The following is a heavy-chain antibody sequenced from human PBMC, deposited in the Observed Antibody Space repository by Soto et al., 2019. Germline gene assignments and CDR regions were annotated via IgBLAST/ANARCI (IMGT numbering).Heavy chain of an antibody. D-gene: IGHD1-26*01. CDR2: ISSSGSTI. CDR3: AREVGATTNYYYGMDV. V-gene: IGHV3-11*04. J-gene: IGHJ6*02. Sequence: LSLTCAVSGYSISSGYYWGWVRQAPGKGLEWVSYISSSGSTIYYADSVKGRFTISRDNAKNSLYLQMNSLRAEDTAVYYCAREVGATTNYYYGMDVWGQGTTVTV. CDR1: GYSISSGYY.